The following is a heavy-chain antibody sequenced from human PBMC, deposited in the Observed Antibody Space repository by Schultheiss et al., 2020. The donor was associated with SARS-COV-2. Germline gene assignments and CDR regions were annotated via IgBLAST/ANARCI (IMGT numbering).Heavy chain of an antibody. V-gene: IGHV4-34*01. CDR1: GGSFSGYY. D-gene: IGHD3-3*01. CDR3: ARDRYYDFWSGYYSDYYYGMDV. Sequence: SETLSLTFAVYGGSFSGYYWSWIRQPPGKGLEWIGEINHSGSTNYNPSLKSRVTISVDTSKNQFSLKLSSVTAADTAVYYCARDRYYDFWSGYYSDYYYGMDVWGQGTTVTVSS. J-gene: IGHJ6*02. CDR2: INHSGST.